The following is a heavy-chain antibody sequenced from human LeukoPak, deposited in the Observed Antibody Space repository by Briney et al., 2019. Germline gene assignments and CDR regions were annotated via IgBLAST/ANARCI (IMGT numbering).Heavy chain of an antibody. Sequence: SQTLSLICAVSGGSISSGGYSWSWIRQPPGKGLEWIGYIYHSGSTYYNPSHKSRVTISVDRSKNQFSLKLSSVTAADTAVYYCARAYDFIDYWGQGTLVTVSS. CDR1: GGSISSGGYS. D-gene: IGHD3-22*01. J-gene: IGHJ4*02. CDR2: IYHSGST. V-gene: IGHV4-30-2*01. CDR3: ARAYDFIDY.